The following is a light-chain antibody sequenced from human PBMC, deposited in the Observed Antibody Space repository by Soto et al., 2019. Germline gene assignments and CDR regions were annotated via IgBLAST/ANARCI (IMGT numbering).Light chain of an antibody. V-gene: IGKV3-11*01. CDR1: QSVSSS. CDR2: DAS. Sequence: EIALTQSPATLSLSPGERATLSCRASQSVSSSLAWYQQKPGQAPRLLIYDASNRATGIPARFSGGGSGTDFTLTISSLEPEDFAVYYCQQRSNWYTFGQGTKLEIK. J-gene: IGKJ2*01. CDR3: QQRSNWYT.